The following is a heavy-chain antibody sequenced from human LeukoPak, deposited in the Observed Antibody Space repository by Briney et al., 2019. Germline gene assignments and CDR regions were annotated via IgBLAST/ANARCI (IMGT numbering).Heavy chain of an antibody. CDR1: GFTFSDYY. Sequence: PGGSLRLSCAASGFTFSDYYMSWIRQAPGKGLEWVSYISSSSSYTNYADSVEGRFTISRDNAKNSLYLQMNSLRAEDTAVYYCARSLIVANPLDVWGKGTTVTVSS. J-gene: IGHJ6*04. CDR3: ARSLIVANPLDV. CDR2: ISSSSSYT. D-gene: IGHD5-12*01. V-gene: IGHV3-11*06.